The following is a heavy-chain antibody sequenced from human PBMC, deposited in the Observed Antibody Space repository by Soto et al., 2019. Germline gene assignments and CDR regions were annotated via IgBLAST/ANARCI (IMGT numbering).Heavy chain of an antibody. V-gene: IGHV3-74*01. D-gene: IGHD5-12*01. CDR2: ISPAGSST. CDR1: GFTVSSYW. Sequence: PGGSLRLSCAASGFTVSSYWTHWVRQAPGKGLVWVSRISPAGSSTYYADSVRGRFTISKDTAKNTVYLQINSLGAEDAAVYYCARGNTGYGNSDSWGQGTLVTVSS. J-gene: IGHJ4*02. CDR3: ARGNTGYGNSDS.